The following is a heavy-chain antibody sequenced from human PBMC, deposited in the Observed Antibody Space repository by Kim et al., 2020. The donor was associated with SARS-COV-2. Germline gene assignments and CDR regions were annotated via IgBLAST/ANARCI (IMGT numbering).Heavy chain of an antibody. D-gene: IGHD6-13*01. Sequence: ADSVKGRFTLTRDNAKNSLYLQMNSLRAEDTAVYYCARVGSTVAAGSIDYWGQGTLVTVSS. V-gene: IGHV3-11*01. J-gene: IGHJ4*02. CDR3: ARVGSTVAAGSIDY.